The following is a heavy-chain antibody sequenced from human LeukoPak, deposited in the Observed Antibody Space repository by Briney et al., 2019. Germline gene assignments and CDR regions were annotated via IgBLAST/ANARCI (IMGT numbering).Heavy chain of an antibody. CDR3: ARDIVVVNY. Sequence: AASLRLSCAASGFTFSSYAMSWVRQAPGKGLEWVSAISGSGGSTYYADSVKGRFTISRDNSKNTLYLQMNSLRAEDTAVYYCARDIVVVNYWGQGTLVTVSS. V-gene: IGHV3-23*01. J-gene: IGHJ4*02. D-gene: IGHD2-2*01. CDR2: ISGSGGST. CDR1: GFTFSSYA.